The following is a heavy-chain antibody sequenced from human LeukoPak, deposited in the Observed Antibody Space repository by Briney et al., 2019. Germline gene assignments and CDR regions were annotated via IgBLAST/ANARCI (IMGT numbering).Heavy chain of an antibody. CDR2: ISHDGTKK. CDR1: GFTFSSSA. J-gene: IGHJ4*02. CDR3: ARLWAPGNYDY. D-gene: IGHD5-12*01. Sequence: PGGFLRLSCEASGFTFSSSAMHWVRQAPGKGLEWVAVISHDGTKKYYADSVKGRFTIARDNSKKTLYLQMNSLRAEDMAVYHCARLWAPGNYDYWGQGTLVAVSS. V-gene: IGHV3-30*04.